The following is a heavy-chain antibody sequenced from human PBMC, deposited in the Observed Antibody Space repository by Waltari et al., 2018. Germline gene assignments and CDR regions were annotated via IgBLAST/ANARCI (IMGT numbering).Heavy chain of an antibody. V-gene: IGHV1-69-2*01. D-gene: IGHD2-15*01. CDR2: VDPEDVET. Sequence: EVKLVQSGAEVKKPGATVKISCKATGYTFTDYYMHWRQQAPGKGLEWMGRVDPEDVETRNAEKSQVRVTITAETPTDTAYMELSSLRSEDTSVYYCATALVAAHNWFDPWGQGTLVTVSS. J-gene: IGHJ5*02. CDR3: ATALVAAHNWFDP. CDR1: GYTFTDYY.